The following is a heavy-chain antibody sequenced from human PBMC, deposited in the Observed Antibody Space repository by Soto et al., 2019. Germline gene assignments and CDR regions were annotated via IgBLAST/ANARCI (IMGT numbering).Heavy chain of an antibody. CDR1: GYTFSNYG. CDR2: ISLYSDGT. D-gene: IGHD2-2*01. V-gene: IGHV1-18*01. Sequence: EASVKVSCKTSGYTFSNYGITWVRQAPGQPLEWLGWISLYSDGTNYAQKFQGRVSMTTDTSTTTAYMELRNLRSDDTAVYYCARVVPGAEAWFGPWGQGTLVTVSS. CDR3: ARVVPGAEAWFGP. J-gene: IGHJ5*02.